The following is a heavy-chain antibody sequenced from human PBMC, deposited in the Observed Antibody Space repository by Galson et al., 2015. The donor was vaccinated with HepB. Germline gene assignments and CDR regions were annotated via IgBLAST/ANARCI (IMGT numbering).Heavy chain of an antibody. D-gene: IGHD6-13*01. V-gene: IGHV3-74*01. CDR2: INSDGSST. CDR1: GFTFSSYW. CDR3: ARKYSSSWYGTGDYFDY. Sequence: SLRLSCAASGFTFSSYWMHWVRQAPGKGLVWVSRINSDGSSTSYADSVKGRFTISRDNAKNTLYLQMNSLRAEDTAVYYCARKYSSSWYGTGDYFDYWGQGTLVTVSS. J-gene: IGHJ4*02.